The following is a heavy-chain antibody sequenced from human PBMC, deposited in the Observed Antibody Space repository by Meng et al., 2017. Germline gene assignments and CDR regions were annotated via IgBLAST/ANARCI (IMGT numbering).Heavy chain of an antibody. J-gene: IGHJ2*01. CDR3: ARGRSGTWPWYFDL. V-gene: IGHV4-34*01. CDR1: GGSFSGYY. Sequence: QGQLPQGGAGLLKPSETLSLTCAVYGGSFSGYYWSWIRQPPGKGLEWIGEINHSGSTNYNPSLKSRVTISVDTSKNQFSLKLSSVTAADTAVYYCARGRSGTWPWYFDLWGRGTLVTVSS. D-gene: IGHD1-1*01. CDR2: INHSGST.